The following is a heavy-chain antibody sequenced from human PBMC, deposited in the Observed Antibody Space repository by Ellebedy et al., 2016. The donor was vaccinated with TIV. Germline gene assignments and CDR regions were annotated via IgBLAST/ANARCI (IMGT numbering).Heavy chain of an antibody. Sequence: GESLKISCAASGFTFSSYAMHWVRQAPGKGQEWVAVISYDGSNKYYADSVKGRFTISRDNSKNTLYLQMNSLRAEDTAVYYCARDLANWGQGTLVTVSS. V-gene: IGHV3-30-3*01. CDR2: ISYDGSNK. CDR3: ARDLAN. CDR1: GFTFSSYA. J-gene: IGHJ4*02.